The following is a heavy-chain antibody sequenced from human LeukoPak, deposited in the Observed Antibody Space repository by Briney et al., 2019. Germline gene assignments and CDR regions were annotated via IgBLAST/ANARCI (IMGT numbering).Heavy chain of an antibody. V-gene: IGHV3-21*01. D-gene: IGHD3-22*01. Sequence: GGSLRLSCAASGFTFSTYTMNWVRQAPGKGLEWVSSTSGSSTYIYYADSVKGRFTISRDNAKNSLYLQMNSLRAEDTAVYYCARDPPYYDSSGYYYDYWGQGTLVTISS. CDR3: ARDPPYYDSSGYYYDY. J-gene: IGHJ4*02. CDR2: TSGSSTYI. CDR1: GFTFSTYT.